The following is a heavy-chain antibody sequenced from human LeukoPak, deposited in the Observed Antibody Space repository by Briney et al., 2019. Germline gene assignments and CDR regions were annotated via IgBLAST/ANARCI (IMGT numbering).Heavy chain of an antibody. V-gene: IGHV3-49*03. CDR2: IRSKAYGGTT. J-gene: IGHJ4*02. D-gene: IGHD1-26*01. CDR1: GFTFGDYA. Sequence: PGGSLRLSCTASGFTFGDYAMSWFRQAPGKGLEWVGFIRSKAYGGTTECAASVKGRFTISRDDSKSIAYLQMNSLKTEDTAVYYCTTHSGSYYVKPYFDYWGQGTLVTVSS. CDR3: TTHSGSYYVKPYFDY.